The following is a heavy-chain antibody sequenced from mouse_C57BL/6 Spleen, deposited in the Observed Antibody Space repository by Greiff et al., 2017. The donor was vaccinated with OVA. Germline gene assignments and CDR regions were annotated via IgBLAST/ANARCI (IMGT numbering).Heavy chain of an antibody. CDR3: ARDRGYDGMGAGFAC. D-gene: IGHD2-2*01. CDR2: ISDGGSYT. J-gene: IGHJ3*01. Sequence: DVMLVESGGGLVKPGGSLKLSCAASGFTFSSYAMSWVRQTPEKRLEWVATISDGGSYTYYPDNVKGRYTISRDNAKNNMYLQMSHLKSEDTAMYYCARDRGYDGMGAGFACWGKGTLVTVSA. CDR1: GFTFSSYA. V-gene: IGHV5-4*01.